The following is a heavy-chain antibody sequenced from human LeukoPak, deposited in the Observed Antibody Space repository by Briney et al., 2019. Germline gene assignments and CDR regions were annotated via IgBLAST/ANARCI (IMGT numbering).Heavy chain of an antibody. D-gene: IGHD1-26*01. CDR2: IGTAGDT. V-gene: IGHV3-13*01. CDR3: ARGSGSYWYFDL. J-gene: IGHJ2*01. CDR1: GFTFSSYD. Sequence: GGSLRLSCAASGFTFSSYDMHWVRHATGKGLEWVSAIGTAGDTYYPGSVKGRFTISRENAKNSSYLQMNSLRAGDTAVYYCARGSGSYWYFDLWGRGTLVTVSS.